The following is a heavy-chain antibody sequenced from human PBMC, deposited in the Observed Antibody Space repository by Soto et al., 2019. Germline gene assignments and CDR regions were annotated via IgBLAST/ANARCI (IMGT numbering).Heavy chain of an antibody. V-gene: IGHV3-73*01. CDR3: TRPRPHDYGDYDSDY. D-gene: IGHD4-17*01. J-gene: IGHJ4*02. Sequence: GGSLRLSCAASGFTFSGSAMHWVRQASGKGLEWVGRIRSQANSYENAYAASVKGRFTITRENSKNTAYLQMNSLKTEDTAVYYCTRPRPHDYGDYDSDYWGQGTLVTVSS. CDR2: IRSQANSYEN. CDR1: GFTFSGSA.